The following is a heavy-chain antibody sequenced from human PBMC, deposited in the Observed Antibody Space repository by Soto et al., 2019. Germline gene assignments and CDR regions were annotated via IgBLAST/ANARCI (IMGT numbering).Heavy chain of an antibody. CDR3: ARDYDSSGYYYVASLWEYFDY. D-gene: IGHD3-22*01. CDR2: IKQDGSKK. CDR1: GFTFSSYW. Sequence: GGSLRLSCAASGFTFSSYWMSWVRQAPGKGLEWVANIKQDGSKKYYVDSVKGRFTISRDNSKNSLYLQMNSLRAEDTAVYYCARDYDSSGYYYVASLWEYFDYWGQGTLVTVSS. V-gene: IGHV3-7*01. J-gene: IGHJ4*02.